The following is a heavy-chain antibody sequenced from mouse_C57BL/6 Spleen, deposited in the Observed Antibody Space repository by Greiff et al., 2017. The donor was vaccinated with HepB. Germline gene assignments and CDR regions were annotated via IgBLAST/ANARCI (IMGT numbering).Heavy chain of an antibody. CDR1: GFTFSSYA. CDR2: ISDGGSYT. J-gene: IGHJ2*01. Sequence: EVNVVESGGGLVKPGGSLKLSCAASGFTFSSYAMSWVRQTPEKRLEWVATISDGGSYTYYPDNVKGRFTISRDNAKNNLYLQMSHLKSEDTAMYYCARDLDYFDYWGQGTTLTVSS. V-gene: IGHV5-4*01. CDR3: ARDLDYFDY.